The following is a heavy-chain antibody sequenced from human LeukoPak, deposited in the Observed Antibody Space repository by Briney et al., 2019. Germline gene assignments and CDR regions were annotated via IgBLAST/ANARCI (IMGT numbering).Heavy chain of an antibody. CDR3: ARGVTTADY. Sequence: PSETLSLTCTVSGGSINSRSYYWGWIRQPPGKGLEWIGSIYYSGSTYYNPSLKSRVTISVDTSKNQFSLKLSPVTAADTAVYYCARGVTTADYWGQGTLVTVSS. D-gene: IGHD4-17*01. J-gene: IGHJ4*02. V-gene: IGHV4-39*07. CDR2: IYYSGST. CDR1: GGSINSRSYY.